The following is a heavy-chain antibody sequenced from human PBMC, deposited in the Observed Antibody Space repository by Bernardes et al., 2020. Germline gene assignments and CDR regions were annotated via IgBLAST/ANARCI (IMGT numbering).Heavy chain of an antibody. J-gene: IGHJ4*02. V-gene: IGHV3-30-3*01. CDR2: ISYDGSNK. D-gene: IGHD1-26*01. Sequence: GGSLRLSCAASGFTFSSYAMHWVRQAPGKGLEWVAVISYDGSNKYYADSVKGRFTISRDNSKNTLYLQMNSLRAEDTAVYYCAREGFNSGSFHFDYWGQGTLVTVSS. CDR3: AREGFNSGSFHFDY. CDR1: GFTFSSYA.